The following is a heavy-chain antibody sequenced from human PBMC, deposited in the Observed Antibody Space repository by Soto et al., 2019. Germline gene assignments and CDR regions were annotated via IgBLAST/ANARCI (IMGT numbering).Heavy chain of an antibody. D-gene: IGHD2-15*01. CDR3: ARLYCSGGSCYSGDAFDI. CDR2: ISTSSRTI. J-gene: IGHJ3*02. CDR1: GFTFSSYS. Sequence: EMRLVESGGGLVQPGRSLRLSCAASGFTFSSYSMNWVRQAPGKGLEWVSHISTSSRTIYYADSVKGRFTISRDNAKNSLYLQMNSRRAEDTAVYYCARLYCSGGSCYSGDAFDIWGQGTMVTVSS. V-gene: IGHV3-48*01.